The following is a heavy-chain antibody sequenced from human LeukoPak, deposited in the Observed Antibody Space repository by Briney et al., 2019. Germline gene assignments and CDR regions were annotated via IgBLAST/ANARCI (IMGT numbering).Heavy chain of an antibody. CDR1: GFTFSSYG. D-gene: IGHD6-13*01. CDR3: AKFGWAAASFDY. J-gene: IGHJ4*02. CDR2: IRYDGSNK. V-gene: IGHV3-30*02. Sequence: GGSLRLSCAASGFTFSSYGMHWVRQAPGKGLEWVAFIRYDGSNKYYADSVKGRFTISRDNSKNTLYLQMNSLRAEDTAVYYCAKFGWAAASFDYWGQGTLVTVSS.